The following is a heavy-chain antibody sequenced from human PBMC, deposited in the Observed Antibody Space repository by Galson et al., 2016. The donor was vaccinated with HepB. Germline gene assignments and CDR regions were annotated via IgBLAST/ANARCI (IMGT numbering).Heavy chain of an antibody. CDR2: MNPNSGNT. D-gene: IGHD1-14*01. CDR3: ARGVPDAFYKYYYAMDV. V-gene: IGHV1-8*01. Sequence: SVKVSCKASGYTFTSYDINWVRQATGQGLEWMGWMNPNSGNTGFAQKFQGRVTMTRNTSISTAYMELSSLRSEDTAVYYCARGVPDAFYKYYYAMDVWGKGTTVTVSS. J-gene: IGHJ6*04. CDR1: GYTFTSYD.